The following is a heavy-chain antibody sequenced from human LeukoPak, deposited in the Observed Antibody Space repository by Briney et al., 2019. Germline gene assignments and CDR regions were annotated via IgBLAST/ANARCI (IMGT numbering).Heavy chain of an antibody. CDR3: AKSPEYY. J-gene: IGHJ4*02. Sequence: PGGSLRLSCEASGFTFSNYGMHWVRQAPGKGLEWVAVISYDGSNEYYADSVKGRLTISRDNSKNTLYLQMNSLRAEDTAVYYCAKSPEYYWGQGTLVTVSS. CDR1: GFTFSNYG. CDR2: ISYDGSNE. V-gene: IGHV3-30*18.